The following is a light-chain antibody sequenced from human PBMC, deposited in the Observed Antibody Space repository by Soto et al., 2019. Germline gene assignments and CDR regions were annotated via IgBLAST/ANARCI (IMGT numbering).Light chain of an antibody. Sequence: QAVVTQEPSLTVSPGGTVTLTCGSSTGAVTSGHYPYWFQQKPGQAPRTLIYDTSNKHSWTPARFSGSLLGGKAALTLSGAQPEDEPEYYCLLSSSGARLYVFGTGTKVTVL. CDR1: TGAVTSGHY. V-gene: IGLV7-46*01. J-gene: IGLJ1*01. CDR2: DTS. CDR3: LLSSSGARLYV.